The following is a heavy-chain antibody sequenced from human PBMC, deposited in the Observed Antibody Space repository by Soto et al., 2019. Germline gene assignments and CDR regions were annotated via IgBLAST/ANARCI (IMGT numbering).Heavy chain of an antibody. J-gene: IGHJ4*02. Sequence: ASVKVSCKASGGTFSSYAISWVRQAPGRGLEWMGGIIPIFGTANYAQKFQGRVTITADESTSTAYMELSSLRSEDTAVYYCARSRYYYDSSGYLIIDYWGQGTLVTVSS. V-gene: IGHV1-69*13. CDR3: ARSRYYYDSSGYLIIDY. CDR2: IIPIFGTA. CDR1: GGTFSSYA. D-gene: IGHD3-22*01.